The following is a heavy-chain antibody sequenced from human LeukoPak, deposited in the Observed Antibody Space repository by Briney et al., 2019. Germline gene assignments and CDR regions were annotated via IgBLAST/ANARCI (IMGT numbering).Heavy chain of an antibody. J-gene: IGHJ4*02. CDR2: ISYDGSNK. D-gene: IGHD3-10*01. V-gene: IGHV3-33*05. CDR3: ATVRGGSGTYYNDY. CDR1: GFTFSSYG. Sequence: GGSLRLSCAASGFTFSSYGMHWVRQAPGKGLEWVAVISYDGSNKYYADSVKGRFTISRDNSKNTLYQQMNSLRAEDTSVYYCATVRGGSGTYYNDYWGQGTLVTVSS.